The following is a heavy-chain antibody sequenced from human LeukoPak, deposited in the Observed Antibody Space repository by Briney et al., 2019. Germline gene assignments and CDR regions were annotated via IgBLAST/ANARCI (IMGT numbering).Heavy chain of an antibody. D-gene: IGHD6-13*01. Sequence: KPSETLSLTCTVSGCSISSYYWSWIRPPPGKGLEWIGYIYYSGSTNYNPSLKSRVTISVDTSKNQFSLKLSSVTAADTAVYYCARAPIAAAVDIWGQGTMVTVSS. J-gene: IGHJ3*02. CDR1: GCSISSYY. CDR3: ARAPIAAAVDI. CDR2: IYYSGST. V-gene: IGHV4-59*01.